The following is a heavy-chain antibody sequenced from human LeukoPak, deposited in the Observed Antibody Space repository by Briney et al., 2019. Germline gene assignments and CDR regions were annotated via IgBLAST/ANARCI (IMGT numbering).Heavy chain of an antibody. CDR2: ISGSGGST. CDR1: GFTFSTYA. CDR3: AKAISGWYVFGH. D-gene: IGHD6-19*01. Sequence: GGSLRLSCAASGFTFSTYAMSWVRQAPGKGLEWVSAISGSGGSTYYADSVKGRFTISRDTSENTLYLQMNSLRVEDTAVYYCAKAISGWYVFGHWGQGTLVTVSS. V-gene: IGHV3-23*01. J-gene: IGHJ5*02.